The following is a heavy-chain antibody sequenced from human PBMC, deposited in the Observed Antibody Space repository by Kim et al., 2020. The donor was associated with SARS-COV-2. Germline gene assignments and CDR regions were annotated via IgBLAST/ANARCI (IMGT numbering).Heavy chain of an antibody. J-gene: IGHJ6*02. D-gene: IGHD3-10*01. CDR3: ARDRLLWFGESDGMDV. V-gene: IGHV4-31*02. Sequence: LKSRVTISVDTSKNQFSLKLSSVTAADTAVYYCARDRLLWFGESDGMDVWGQGTTVTVSS.